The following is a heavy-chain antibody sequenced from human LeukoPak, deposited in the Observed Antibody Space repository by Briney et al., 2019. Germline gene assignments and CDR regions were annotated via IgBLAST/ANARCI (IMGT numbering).Heavy chain of an antibody. CDR1: GGSISSGDYY. V-gene: IGHV4-30-4*01. CDR3: ARVGVGATSGWFDP. J-gene: IGHJ5*02. CDR2: IYYSGST. Sequence: SETLSLTCTVPGGSISSGDYYWSWIRQPPGKGLEWIGYIYYSGSTYYNPSLKSRVTISVDTSKNQFSLKLSSVTAADTAVYYCARVGVGATSGWFDPWGQGTLVTVSS. D-gene: IGHD1-26*01.